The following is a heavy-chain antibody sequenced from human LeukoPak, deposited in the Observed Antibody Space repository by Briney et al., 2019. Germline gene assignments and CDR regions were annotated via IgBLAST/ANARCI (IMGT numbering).Heavy chain of an antibody. CDR2: ISSGSSYI. D-gene: IGHD5-18*01. V-gene: IGHV3-21*01. CDR3: ARDPVMRYSVYYFDY. CDR1: GFTFCSYS. Sequence: GGSLRLSCAASGFTFCSYSIIWVRQAPGKGLEWVSSISSGSSYIYYADSVKGRFTISRDNAKNSLYLQMNSLRAEDTAVYYCARDPVMRYSVYYFDYWGQGTLVTVSS. J-gene: IGHJ4*02.